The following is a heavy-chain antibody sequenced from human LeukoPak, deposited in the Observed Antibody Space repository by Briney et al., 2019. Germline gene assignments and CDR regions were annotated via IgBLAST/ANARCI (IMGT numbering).Heavy chain of an antibody. V-gene: IGHV1-69*04. D-gene: IGHD4-23*01. CDR1: GGTFSSYA. J-gene: IGHJ3*02. CDR2: IIPILGIA. CDR3: ARLRAGTTVVGAFDI. Sequence: GASVKVSCKASGGTFSSYAISWVRQAPGQGLEWMGRIIPILGIANYAQKFQGRVTITADESTSTAYMELSSLRSEDTAVYYCARLRAGTTVVGAFDIWGQGTMVTVSS.